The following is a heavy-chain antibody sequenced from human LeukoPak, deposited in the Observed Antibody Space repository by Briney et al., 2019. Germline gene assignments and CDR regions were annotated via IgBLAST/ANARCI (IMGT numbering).Heavy chain of an antibody. J-gene: IGHJ4*02. CDR2: ISYDGSNK. CDR3: ATDREGDPSCYYLV. Sequence: PGGCLRLSCAASGFTFSSYAMHWVRQAPGKGLEWLAVISYDGSNKYYADSVKGRFTISRDNSKNTLFLQMNSLRAEDSAVYYCATDREGDPSCYYLVGGQGTLITVSS. V-gene: IGHV3-30*04. D-gene: IGHD3-22*01. CDR1: GFTFSSYA.